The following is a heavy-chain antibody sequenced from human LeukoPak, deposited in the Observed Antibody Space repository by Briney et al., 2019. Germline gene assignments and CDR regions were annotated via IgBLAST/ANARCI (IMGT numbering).Heavy chain of an antibody. CDR2: INSDGSST. J-gene: IGHJ4*02. V-gene: IGHV3-74*01. D-gene: IGHD3-22*01. Sequence: GGSLRLSCAASGFTFSSYLMHWVRQAPGKGLVWVSRINSDGSSTSYADSVKGRFTISRDNAKNTLYLQMNSLRAEDTAVYYCAREETFYYYDSSGWGYWGQGTLVTVSS. CDR3: AREETFYYYDSSGWGY. CDR1: GFTFSSYL.